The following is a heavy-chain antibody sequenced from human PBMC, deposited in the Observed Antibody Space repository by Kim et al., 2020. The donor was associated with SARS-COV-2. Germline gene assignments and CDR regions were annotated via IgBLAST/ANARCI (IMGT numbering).Heavy chain of an antibody. CDR2: YTT. J-gene: IGHJ4*02. V-gene: IGHV3-72*01. D-gene: IGHD3-16*01. Sequence: YTTEYDASEKGRFTISRDDAKNSVYQQMNSLKTEDTAVYYCAGGGSGGVWGQGTLVTVSS. CDR3: AGGGSGGV.